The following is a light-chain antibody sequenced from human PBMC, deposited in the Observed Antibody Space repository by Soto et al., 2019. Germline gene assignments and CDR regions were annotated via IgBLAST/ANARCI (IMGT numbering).Light chain of an antibody. CDR1: QSVSYY. CDR3: QQYGSSGT. J-gene: IGKJ1*01. Sequence: DIVMTQSPATLSLSPGERATLSCRASQSVSYYLAWYQQKPGQAPRLLIYDASSRATGVPDRFSGSGSGTDFTLTISRLEPEDFAVYYCQQYGSSGTFGQGTKVDIK. CDR2: DAS. V-gene: IGKV3-20*01.